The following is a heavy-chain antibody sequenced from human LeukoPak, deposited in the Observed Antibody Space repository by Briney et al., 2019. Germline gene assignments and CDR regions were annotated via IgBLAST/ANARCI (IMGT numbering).Heavy chain of an antibody. D-gene: IGHD3-10*01. CDR1: GFTFSSYW. J-gene: IGHJ4*02. V-gene: IGHV3-7*01. Sequence: GGSLRLSCAASGFTFSSYWMSWVRQAPGKGLEWVANIKQDGSEKYYVDSVKGRFTISRDNAKNSLYLQMNSLRAEDTAVYYCARGPPYGSGSTYLDYWGQGTLVTVSS. CDR2: IKQDGSEK. CDR3: ARGPPYGSGSTYLDY.